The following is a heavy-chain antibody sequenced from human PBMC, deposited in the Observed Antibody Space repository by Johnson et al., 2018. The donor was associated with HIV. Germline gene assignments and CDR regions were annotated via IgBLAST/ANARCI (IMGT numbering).Heavy chain of an antibody. V-gene: IGHV3-15*01. CDR3: ARDRGYCDAFDI. CDR1: GFTFSNAW. J-gene: IGHJ3*02. CDR2: IKSKTDDGTT. Sequence: VQLVESGGGLVKPGGSLRLSCAASGFTFSNAWMNWVRQAPGKGLAWVGCIKSKTDDGTTDAVQGRFTISRDNPNKTLYLQMNSRRPDDSAVYYCARDRGYCDAFDIWGQGTMVTVSS. D-gene: IGHD3-22*01.